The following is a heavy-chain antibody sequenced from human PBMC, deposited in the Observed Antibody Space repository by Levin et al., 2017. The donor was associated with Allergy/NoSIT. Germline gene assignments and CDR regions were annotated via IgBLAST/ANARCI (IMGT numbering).Heavy chain of an antibody. J-gene: IGHJ4*02. V-gene: IGHV4-39*01. CDR1: GGSISSSNYY. CDR3: ARHPSLATVLFDY. D-gene: IGHD4-17*01. CDR2: IYYSGNT. Sequence: SETLSLTCTVSGGSISSSNYYWGWIRQAPGKGLEWIGSIYYSGNTYYNPSLKSRVTISVDTSKNQLSLKLSSVTAADTAVYYCARHPSLATVLFDYWGQGTLVTVSS.